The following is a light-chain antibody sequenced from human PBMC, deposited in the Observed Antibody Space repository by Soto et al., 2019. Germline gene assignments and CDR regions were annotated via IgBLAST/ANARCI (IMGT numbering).Light chain of an antibody. Sequence: EIGLTQSPGTLSLSPGGRASLSCRASQSVSRSYVAWYQQKPGQAPRLLIYGASSRASGIPDRFSGSGSGTDFTLTISRLEPEDFAVYYCQQYGSSSWTFGQGTKVDIK. CDR2: GAS. V-gene: IGKV3-20*01. J-gene: IGKJ1*01. CDR1: QSVSRSY. CDR3: QQYGSSSWT.